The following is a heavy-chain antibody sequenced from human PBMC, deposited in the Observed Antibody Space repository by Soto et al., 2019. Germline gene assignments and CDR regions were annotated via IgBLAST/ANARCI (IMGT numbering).Heavy chain of an antibody. CDR3: ARRYGYSFDY. V-gene: IGHV4-59*08. D-gene: IGHD1-20*01. J-gene: IGHJ4*02. CDR2: IYYSGST. CDR1: GGSSSSYY. Sequence: QVQLQESGPGLVKPSETLSLTCTVSGGSSSSYYWSWIRQPPGKGLEWIGYIYYSGSTNYNPSLKSRVTISVDTSKNQFSLKLSSVTAADTAVYYCARRYGYSFDYWGQGTLVIVSS.